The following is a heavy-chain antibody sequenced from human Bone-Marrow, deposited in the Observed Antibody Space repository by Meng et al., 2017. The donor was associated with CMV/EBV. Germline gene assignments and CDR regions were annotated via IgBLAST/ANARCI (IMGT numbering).Heavy chain of an antibody. V-gene: IGHV1-2*02. J-gene: IGHJ4*02. CDR3: ARRLVREYYFDY. Sequence: ASVKVSCKAFGYTFTGYYMHWVRQAPGQGLEWMGWINPNSGGTNYAQKFQGRVTMTRDTSISTAYMELSRLRSDDTAVYYCARRLVREYYFDYWGQGTLVTVSS. CDR2: INPNSGGT. CDR1: GYTFTGYY. D-gene: IGHD6-19*01.